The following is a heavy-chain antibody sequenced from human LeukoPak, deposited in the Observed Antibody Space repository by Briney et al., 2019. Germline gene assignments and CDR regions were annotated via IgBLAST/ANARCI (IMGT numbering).Heavy chain of an antibody. CDR2: IWYDGSNK. D-gene: IGHD2-8*01. Sequence: SGGSLRLSCAASGFTFSSYGMNWVRQAPGKGLEWVAVIWYDGSNKYYADSVKGRFTISRDNSKNTLYLQMNSLRAEDTAVYYCVLVYASGIYYFDYWGQGTLVTVSS. V-gene: IGHV3-33*01. CDR1: GFTFSSYG. J-gene: IGHJ4*02. CDR3: VLVYASGIYYFDY.